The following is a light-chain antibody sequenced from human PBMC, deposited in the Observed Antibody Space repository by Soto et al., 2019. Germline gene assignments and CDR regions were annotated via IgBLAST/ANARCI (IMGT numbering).Light chain of an antibody. CDR2: AAS. CDR1: QGISSY. V-gene: IGKV1-9*01. J-gene: IGKJ5*01. Sequence: DIQLTQSPSFLSASVGDRVTITCRASQGISSYLAWYQQKPGKAPKLLIYAASTLQSGVPSRFIGSGSGTEFTLTFDSLQPEDFATYYCQQLNSYPLITFGQGTRLEIK. CDR3: QQLNSYPLIT.